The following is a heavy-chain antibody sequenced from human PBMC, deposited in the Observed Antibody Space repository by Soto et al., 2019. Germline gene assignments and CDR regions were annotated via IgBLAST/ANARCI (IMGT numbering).Heavy chain of an antibody. Sequence: ASVKVSCKVSGYTLTELSMHWVRQAPGKGLEWMGGFDPEDGETIYAQKFQGRVTMTEDTSTDTAYMELSSLRSEDTAVYYCATGWGXTIFPFQQVYYYYGMDVWGQGTTVTVSS. CDR3: ATGWGXTIFPFQQVYYYYGMDV. CDR1: GYTLTELS. V-gene: IGHV1-24*01. J-gene: IGHJ6*02. D-gene: IGHD3-9*01. CDR2: FDPEDGET.